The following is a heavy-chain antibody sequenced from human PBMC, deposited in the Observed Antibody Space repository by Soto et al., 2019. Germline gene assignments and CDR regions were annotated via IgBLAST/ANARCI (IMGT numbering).Heavy chain of an antibody. J-gene: IGHJ5*02. D-gene: IGHD4-17*01. V-gene: IGHV4-39*01. CDR3: ARQVYGDYLGGNWFDP. Sequence: SESLSLTCSVLGDSISDTRYYWGWIRQSPEKGLDWIGSISHDGHAYYNPSLKSRGTLFADTSRNQFSLKMKSVTVADTALYFCARQVYGDYLGGNWFDPWGQGALVTVSS. CDR2: ISHDGHA. CDR1: GDSISDTRYY.